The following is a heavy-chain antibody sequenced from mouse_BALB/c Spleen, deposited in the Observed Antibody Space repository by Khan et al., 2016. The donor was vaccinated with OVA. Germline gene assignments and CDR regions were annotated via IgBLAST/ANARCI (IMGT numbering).Heavy chain of an antibody. CDR3: ARRTTGYALDY. J-gene: IGHJ4*01. Sequence: VQLQESGAELARPGASVKMSCKASGYSFTSHTMHWVKQRPGQGLEWIGYINPRSGYTNYNQKFNDKATLTADKSSSTAYMQLSSLTSEDSAVYYCARRTTGYALDYWGHGTSVTVSS. CDR1: GYSFTSHT. CDR2: INPRSGYT. V-gene: IGHV1-4*01. D-gene: IGHD2-14*01.